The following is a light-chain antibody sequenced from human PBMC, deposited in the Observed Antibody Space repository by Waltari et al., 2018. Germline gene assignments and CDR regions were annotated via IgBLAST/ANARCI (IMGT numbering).Light chain of an antibody. CDR1: QSVSSSY. CDR2: GAS. Sequence: EIVLTQSPGTLSLSPGERATLSCRASQSVSSSYLAWYQQKPGQAPGLLIYGASNRATGIPDRFSGSGSGTDFTLTISRLEPEDFAVYYCHQYGSSPFTFGPGTKVNVK. V-gene: IGKV3-20*01. CDR3: HQYGSSPFT. J-gene: IGKJ3*01.